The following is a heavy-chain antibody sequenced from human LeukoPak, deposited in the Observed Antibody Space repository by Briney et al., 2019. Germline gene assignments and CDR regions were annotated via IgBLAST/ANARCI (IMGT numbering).Heavy chain of an antibody. CDR3: ARAAPPLTVTTD. J-gene: IGHJ4*02. CDR1: GGSISSGSYY. D-gene: IGHD4-11*01. Sequence: PSQTLSLTCTVSGGSISSGSYYWNWIRQPAGKGLEWIGHIYTTGSTNYNPSLKSRVTISLDTSKNQFSLKLSSVTAADTAVYYCARAAPPLTVTTDWGQGTLVTVSS. CDR2: IYTTGST. V-gene: IGHV4-61*09.